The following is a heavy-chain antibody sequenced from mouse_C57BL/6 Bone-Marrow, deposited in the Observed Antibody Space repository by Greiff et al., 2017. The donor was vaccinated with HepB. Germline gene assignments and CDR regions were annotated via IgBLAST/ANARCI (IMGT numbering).Heavy chain of an antibody. D-gene: IGHD2-5*01. Sequence: VQLVESGPGLVAPSQSLSITCTVSGFSLTSYGVDWVRQSPGKGLEWLGVIWGVGSTNYNSDLKSRLSISKDNSKSQVFLKMNSLQTDDTALYSCATLYYSNRYAMDYWGQGTSVTVSS. J-gene: IGHJ4*01. CDR1: GFSLTSYG. CDR3: ATLYYSNRYAMDY. CDR2: IWGVGST. V-gene: IGHV2-6*01.